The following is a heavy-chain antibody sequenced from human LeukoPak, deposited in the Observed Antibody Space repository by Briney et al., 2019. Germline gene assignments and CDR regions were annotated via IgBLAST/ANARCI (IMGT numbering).Heavy chain of an antibody. CDR1: GYTFTSYD. J-gene: IGHJ3*02. V-gene: IGHV1-8*01. CDR2: MNPNSGNT. Sequence: ASVKVSCKASGYTFTSYDINWVRQATGQGLEWMGWMNPNSGNTGYAQKFQGRVTMTRNTSISTAYMELCSLRSEDTAVYYCASNDFWSGYYRRNAFDIWGQGTMVTVSS. D-gene: IGHD3-3*01. CDR3: ASNDFWSGYYRRNAFDI.